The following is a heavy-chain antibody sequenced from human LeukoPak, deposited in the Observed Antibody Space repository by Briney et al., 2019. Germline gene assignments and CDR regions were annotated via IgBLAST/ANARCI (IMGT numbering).Heavy chain of an antibody. CDR2: ISWDGGST. Sequence: GGSLRLSCAASGFTFEDYTMHWVRQSPGKRLEWVSLISWDGGSTYYADSVKGRFTISRDNAKKSLYLQMNSLRAEDTAVYYCAELGITMIGGVWGKGTTVTVSS. V-gene: IGHV3-43*01. J-gene: IGHJ6*04. CDR1: GFTFEDYT. CDR3: AELGITMIGGV. D-gene: IGHD3-10*02.